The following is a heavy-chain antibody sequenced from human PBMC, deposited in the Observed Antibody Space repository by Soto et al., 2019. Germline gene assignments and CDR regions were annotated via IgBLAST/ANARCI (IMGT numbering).Heavy chain of an antibody. CDR2: ISGSGGST. D-gene: IGHD6-19*01. V-gene: IGHV3-23*01. J-gene: IGHJ4*02. Sequence: TGGSLRLSCAASGFTFSSYAMSWVRQAPGKGLEWVSAISGSGGSTYYADSVKGRFTISRDNSKNTLYLQMNSLRAEDTAVYYCAKGRAGYSSGWYYWGQGTLVTVSS. CDR3: AKGRAGYSSGWYY. CDR1: GFTFSSYA.